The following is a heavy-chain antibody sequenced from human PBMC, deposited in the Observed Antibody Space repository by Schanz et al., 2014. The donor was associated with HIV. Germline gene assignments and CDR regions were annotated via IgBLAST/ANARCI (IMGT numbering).Heavy chain of an antibody. CDR2: IIPIFDTT. CDR1: GDTFSSYS. J-gene: IGHJ4*02. Sequence: QVQLVQSGAEVQKPGSSVKVSCKASGDTFSSYSISWVRQAPGQGLEWVGGIIPIFDTTNYAQKFQGRVTMTADESTSTAYMELSSLRSEDTAVYYCARTYTGDWSTGADWGQGTLVTVSS. CDR3: ARTYTGDWSTGAD. V-gene: IGHV1-69*01. D-gene: IGHD2-21*02.